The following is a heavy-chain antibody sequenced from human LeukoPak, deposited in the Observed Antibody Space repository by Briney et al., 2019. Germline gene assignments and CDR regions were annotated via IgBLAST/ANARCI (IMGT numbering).Heavy chain of an antibody. CDR2: IYYSGNT. CDR3: ARHGSGELLWYFDL. V-gene: IGHV4-59*08. D-gene: IGHD3-10*01. Sequence: SDTLALTCTVSGGSISSYYWIWIRQPPGKVLELIGYIYYSGNTNYNPSLKSRVTISVDTSKNQFSVKLSSVTAADTAVYYCARHGSGELLWYFDLWGRGTLVTVSS. CDR1: GGSISSYY. J-gene: IGHJ2*01.